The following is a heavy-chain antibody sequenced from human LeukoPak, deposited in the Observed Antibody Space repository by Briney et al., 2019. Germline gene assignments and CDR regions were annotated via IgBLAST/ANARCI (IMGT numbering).Heavy chain of an antibody. CDR3: TRAYSSNWYDY. D-gene: IGHD6-19*01. Sequence: GGSLRLSCAASGFTFSNYGMHWVRQAPWKGLEWVSTITSGDSTYYADSVKGRFTISRDNSKSTLVLQMNSLRAEDTAIYHCTRAYSSNWYDYWGQGTLVTVSS. J-gene: IGHJ5*01. V-gene: IGHV3-23*01. CDR1: GFTFSNYG. CDR2: ITSGDST.